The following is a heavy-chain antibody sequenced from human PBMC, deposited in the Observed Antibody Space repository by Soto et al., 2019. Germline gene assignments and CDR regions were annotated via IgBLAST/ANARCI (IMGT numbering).Heavy chain of an antibody. CDR3: ARESGRALYCSGGTCPTAFDI. V-gene: IGHV3-30-3*01. D-gene: IGHD2-15*01. CDR2: ISYDGSDK. Sequence: QTGGSLRLSCAASGFTFSSYAMHSVRQAPGKGLEWVAVISYDGSDKYYADSVKGRFTISRDNSKNTLYLQMNSLRAEDTAVYYCARESGRALYCSGGTCPTAFDIWGQGTMVTVSS. J-gene: IGHJ3*02. CDR1: GFTFSSYA.